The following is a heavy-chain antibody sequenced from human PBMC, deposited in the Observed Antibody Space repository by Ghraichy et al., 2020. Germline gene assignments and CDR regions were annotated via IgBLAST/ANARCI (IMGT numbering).Heavy chain of an antibody. CDR2: IGSRDTYI. CDR3: ARDAFHSYAYDF. Sequence: GGSLRLSCSASGFTFSSYDMNFVRQAPGKRLEWVASIGSRDTYIYLADSLKGRFTISRDNAKNSLYLQMNSLRAEDTAIYYCARDAFHSYAYDFWGQGTLVTVSS. D-gene: IGHD5-18*01. CDR1: GFTFSSYD. V-gene: IGHV3-21*01. J-gene: IGHJ4*02.